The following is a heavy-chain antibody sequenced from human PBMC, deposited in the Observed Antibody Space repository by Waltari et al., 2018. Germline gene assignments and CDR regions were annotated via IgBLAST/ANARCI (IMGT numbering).Heavy chain of an antibody. CDR3: ARDRGWFGEGNSYFYMDS. D-gene: IGHD3-10*01. Sequence: QVQLVESGGGLVKPGGSLRLYCAASGFSFRDAYMTWIRQAPGKGLEYVSYISGTGNVIHDADSVDGRFTISRDNAKNSLSLQMNSLTAEDTGVYYCARDRGWFGEGNSYFYMDSWGKGTTVTVSS. CDR2: ISGTGNVI. CDR1: GFSFRDAY. V-gene: IGHV3-11*04. J-gene: IGHJ6*03.